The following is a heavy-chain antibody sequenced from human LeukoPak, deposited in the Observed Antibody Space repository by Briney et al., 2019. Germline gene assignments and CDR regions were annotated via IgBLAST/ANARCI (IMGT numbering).Heavy chain of an antibody. CDR2: IDPEDGET. J-gene: IGHJ4*02. V-gene: IGHV1-69-2*01. CDR1: GYTFTDYY. D-gene: IGHD6-19*01. Sequence: ASVKVSCKVSGYTFTDYYMHWVQQAPGKGLEWMGLIDPEDGETIYAEKFQGRVTITADTSTDTAYMELSSLRSEDTAVYYCATVGYSSGEAHYWGQGTLVTVSS. CDR3: ATVGYSSGEAHY.